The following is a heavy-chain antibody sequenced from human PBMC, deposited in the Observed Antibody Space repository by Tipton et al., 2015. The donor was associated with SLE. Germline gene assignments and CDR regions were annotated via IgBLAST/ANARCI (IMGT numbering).Heavy chain of an antibody. CDR1: GGSISGYY. V-gene: IGHV4-59*12. J-gene: IGHJ4*02. CDR2: IYYSGST. D-gene: IGHD4-17*01. CDR3: ARDLVTTSYYFDY. Sequence: GLVKPSETLSLICTVSGGSISGYYWSWIRQPPGKGLEWIGYIYYSGSTNYNPSLKSRVTISVDTSKNQFSLELASVTAADTAVYYCARDLVTTSYYFDYWGQGTLVTVSS.